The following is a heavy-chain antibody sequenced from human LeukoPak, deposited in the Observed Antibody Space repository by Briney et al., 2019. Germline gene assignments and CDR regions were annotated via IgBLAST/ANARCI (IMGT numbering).Heavy chain of an antibody. J-gene: IGHJ4*02. D-gene: IGHD6-19*01. CDR3: AGEGSSGLDY. CDR1: GFTFSNYN. V-gene: IGHV3-53*01. Sequence: GGSLRLSCAASGFTFSNYNMNWVRQAPGKGLEWVSILYSGGNTYYADSVKGRFTISRDNSKNTLYLQMNSLRAEDTAVYYCAGEGSSGLDYWGQGTLVTVSS. CDR2: LYSGGNT.